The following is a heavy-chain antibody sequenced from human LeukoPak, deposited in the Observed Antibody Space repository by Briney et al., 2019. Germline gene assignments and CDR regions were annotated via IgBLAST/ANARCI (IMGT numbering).Heavy chain of an antibody. Sequence: ASVKVSCKASGYTFTSYGISWVRQAPGQGLEGMGWISAYNGNTNYAQTLQGRVTMTTDTSTSTAYMELRSLRSDDTAVYYCARDLYNYYDSRCPGYWGQGTLVTVSS. CDR2: ISAYNGNT. CDR1: GYTFTSYG. CDR3: ARDLYNYYDSRCPGY. D-gene: IGHD3-22*01. V-gene: IGHV1-18*01. J-gene: IGHJ4*02.